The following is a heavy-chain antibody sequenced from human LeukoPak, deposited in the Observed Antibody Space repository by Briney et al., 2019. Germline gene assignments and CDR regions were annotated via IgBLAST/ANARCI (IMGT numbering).Heavy chain of an antibody. V-gene: IGHV3-48*03. CDR2: FSSSGSTI. D-gene: IGHD3-10*02. J-gene: IGHJ6*04. CDR3: AELGITMIGGV. Sequence: QTGGSLRLSCAASGFTFSSYEMKWARQAPGKVLGWVLYFSSSGSTIYYADSEEGRFIISGDHAKNSLYLQMNSLRPEDTAVYYCAELGITMIGGVWGKRTTVTISS. CDR1: GFTFSSYE.